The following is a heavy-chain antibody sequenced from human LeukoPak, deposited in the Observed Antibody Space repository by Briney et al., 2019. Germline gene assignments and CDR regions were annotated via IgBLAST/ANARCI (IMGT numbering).Heavy chain of an antibody. CDR1: GFTFSSYS. D-gene: IGHD5-24*01. CDR2: TSSSSSYI. J-gene: IGHJ4*02. Sequence: PGGSLRLSCAASGFTFSSYSMNWVCQAPGKGLEWVSSTSSSSSYIYYADSVKGRFTISRDNAKNSLYLQMNSLRAEDTAVYYCARGDGYGGAFDYWGQGTLVTVSS. V-gene: IGHV3-21*04. CDR3: ARGDGYGGAFDY.